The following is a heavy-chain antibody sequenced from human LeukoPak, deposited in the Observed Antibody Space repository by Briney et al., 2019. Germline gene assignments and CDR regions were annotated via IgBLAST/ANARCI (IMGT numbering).Heavy chain of an antibody. CDR1: GYRFTSYW. Sequence: GESLKISSRGSGYRFTSYWIGWVRQMPGKGLEWMGIIYPGDSETRYSPSFQGQVTISADKSISTAYLQWSSLKASDTAMYYCARQGLHFPETFDIWGQGTMVTVSS. V-gene: IGHV5-51*01. CDR3: ARQGLHFPETFDI. CDR2: IYPGDSET. J-gene: IGHJ3*02.